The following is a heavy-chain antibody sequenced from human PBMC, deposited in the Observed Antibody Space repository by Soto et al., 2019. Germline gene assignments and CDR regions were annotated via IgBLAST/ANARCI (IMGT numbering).Heavy chain of an antibody. D-gene: IGHD3-16*02. V-gene: IGHV1-69*02. CDR2: INPFVGVV. CDR3: VEGLRLGELSR. J-gene: IGHJ4*02. CDR1: GGTFTSYN. Sequence: QVHLVQSGAEVRKPGSSVKVSCQASGGTFTSYNMNWVRQAPGQGLEWMGRINPFVGVVTHAQKFQARVALTADKSTSTAYMELNSLTSEDTAVYYCVEGLRLGELSRWGQGTLVTGSS.